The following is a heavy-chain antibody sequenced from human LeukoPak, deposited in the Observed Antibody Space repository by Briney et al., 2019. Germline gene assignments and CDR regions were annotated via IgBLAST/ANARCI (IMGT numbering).Heavy chain of an antibody. CDR3: ARHPSEARYSSSWFVPPSDY. CDR2: IYPGDSDT. V-gene: IGHV5-51*01. J-gene: IGHJ4*02. Sequence: GESLKISCKGPGYSFTSYWIGWVRQMPGKGLEWMGIIYPGDSDTRYSPSFQGQVTISADKSISTAYLQWSSLKASDTAMYYCARHPSEARYSSSWFVPPSDYWGQGTLVTVSS. D-gene: IGHD6-13*01. CDR1: GYSFTSYW.